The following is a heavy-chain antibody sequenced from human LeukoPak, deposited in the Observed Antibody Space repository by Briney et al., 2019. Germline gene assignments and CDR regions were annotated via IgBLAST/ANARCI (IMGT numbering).Heavy chain of an antibody. CDR2: INHSGST. D-gene: IGHD2-2*01. CDR3: ARPRGGDCSSTSCQGSSWFDP. Sequence: SETLSLTCAVYGGSFSGYYWSWIRQPPGKGLEWIGEINHSGSTNYNPSLKSRVTISVDTSKNQFSLKLSSVTAADTAVYYCARPRGGDCSSTSCQGSSWFDPWGQGTLVAVSS. V-gene: IGHV4-34*01. J-gene: IGHJ5*02. CDR1: GGSFSGYY.